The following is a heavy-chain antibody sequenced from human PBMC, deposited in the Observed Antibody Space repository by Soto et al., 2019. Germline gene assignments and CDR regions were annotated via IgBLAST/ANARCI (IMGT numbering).Heavy chain of an antibody. CDR2: IGTAGET. D-gene: IGHD3-10*01. V-gene: IGHV3-13*01. CDR1: GFTFSRYD. CDR3: ARGTSGSYYNEFDY. J-gene: IGHJ4*02. Sequence: PGGTLRLCCAASGFTFSRYDMHWVRQTTGKGLEWVSGIGTAGETNYPGSVKGRFTISRENAKNSLYLQMHSLRTGDTAVYYCARGTSGSYYNEFDYWGQGTLVTVSS.